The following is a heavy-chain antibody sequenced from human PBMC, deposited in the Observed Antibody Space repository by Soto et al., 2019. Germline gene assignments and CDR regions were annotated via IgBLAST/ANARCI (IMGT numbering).Heavy chain of an antibody. CDR1: GGTFSSYA. CDR2: IIPIFGTA. J-gene: IGHJ6*02. D-gene: IGHD6-19*01. CDR3: VGWNYYYYGMDV. V-gene: IGHV1-69*01. Sequence: QVQLVQSGAEMKKPGSSVKVSCKASGGTFSSYAISWVRQAPGQGLEWMGGIIPIFGTANYAQKFQGRVTITADESTSTAYMELSSLRSEDTAVYYCVGWNYYYYGMDVWGQGTTVTVSS.